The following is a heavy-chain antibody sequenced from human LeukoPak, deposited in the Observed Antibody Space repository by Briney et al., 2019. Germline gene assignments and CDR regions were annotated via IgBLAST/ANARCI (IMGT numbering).Heavy chain of an antibody. CDR1: GFIFGDYA. V-gene: IGHV3-23*01. CDR3: AKPGEASNYYFDY. J-gene: IGHJ4*02. CDR2: VRVNGRST. D-gene: IGHD2-21*01. Sequence: GGSLRLSCTASGFIFGDYAMSWFRQAPGKGLEWVSTVRVNGRSTYYADSVKGRFTISRDNSKNTLYLQMNSLRAEDTALYYCAKPGEASNYYFDYWGQGALVTVSS.